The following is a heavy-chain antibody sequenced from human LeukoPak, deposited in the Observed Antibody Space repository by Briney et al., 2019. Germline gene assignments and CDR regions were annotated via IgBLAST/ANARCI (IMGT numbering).Heavy chain of an antibody. CDR2: IYYSGST. CDR1: GGSISSGDYY. CDR3: ARGTMVRGALFDY. J-gene: IGHJ4*02. Sequence: PSQTLPLTCTVSGGSISSGDYYWSWIRQPPGKGLEWIGYIYYSGSTYYNPSLKSRVTISVDTSKNQFSLKLSSVTAADTAVYYCARGTMVRGALFDYWGQGTLVTVSS. D-gene: IGHD3-10*01. V-gene: IGHV4-30-4*01.